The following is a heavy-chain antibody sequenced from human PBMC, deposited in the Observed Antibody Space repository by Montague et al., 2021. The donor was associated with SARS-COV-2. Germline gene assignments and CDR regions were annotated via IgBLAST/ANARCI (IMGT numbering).Heavy chain of an antibody. Sequence: SETLSLTCTVSGGSISSYYWSWIRQPPGKGLEWIGYIYYSGSANYNPSLKSRVTISVDTSKNQFSLKLSSVTAADTAVYYRARVGRQQLVRLSGMDVWGQGTTVTVSS. D-gene: IGHD6-13*01. V-gene: IGHV4-59*12. CDR1: GGSISSYY. J-gene: IGHJ6*02. CDR2: IYYSGSA. CDR3: ARVGRQQLVRLSGMDV.